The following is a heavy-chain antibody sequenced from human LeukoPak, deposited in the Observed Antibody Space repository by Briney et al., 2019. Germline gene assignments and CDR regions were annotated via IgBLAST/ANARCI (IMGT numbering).Heavy chain of an antibody. J-gene: IGHJ5*02. CDR2: IIPIFG. CDR3: ARDAPQYCSSTSCYTYNWFDP. D-gene: IGHD2-2*02. CDR1: GGTFSSYA. Sequence: SVKVSCKASGGTFSSYAISWVRQAPGQGLEWMGGIIPIFGTADESTSTAYMELSSLRSEDTAVYYCARDAPQYCSSTSCYTYNWFDPWGQGTLVTVS. V-gene: IGHV1-69*13.